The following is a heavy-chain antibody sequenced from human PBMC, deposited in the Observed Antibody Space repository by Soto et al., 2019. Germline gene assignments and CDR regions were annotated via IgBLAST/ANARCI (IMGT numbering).Heavy chain of an antibody. D-gene: IGHD3-10*01. CDR2: IYSGGSS. CDR3: ARCDGSATYCFFFAY. CDR1: GFTVSNSY. J-gene: IGHJ4*02. Sequence: GGSLRLSCAASGFTVSNSYMSWVRQAPGKGLEWVSAIYSGGSSYYADSVKGRFTISRDNSRNTLYLQMNSLRAEDTAVYFCARCDGSATYCFFFAYWGQGTPVTVSS. V-gene: IGHV3-66*01.